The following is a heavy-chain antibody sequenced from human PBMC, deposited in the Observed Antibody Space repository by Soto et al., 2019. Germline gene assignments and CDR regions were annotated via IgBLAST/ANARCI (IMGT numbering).Heavy chain of an antibody. CDR3: ARGGASSKYFDS. V-gene: IGHV4-59*01. CDR1: GGSINTDY. J-gene: IGHJ4*02. Sequence: SETLSLTCTVSGGSINTDYWSWLRQAPEQGLEWIAFVHSSGSTNYSPSPKSRATISLDTSKNQLSLNLRSATTADTATYYCARGGASSKYFDSWGQGTLVTVSS. CDR2: VHSSGST. D-gene: IGHD1-26*01.